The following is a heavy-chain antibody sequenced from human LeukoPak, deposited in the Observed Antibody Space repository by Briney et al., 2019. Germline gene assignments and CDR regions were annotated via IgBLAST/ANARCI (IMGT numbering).Heavy chain of an antibody. CDR3: ARHWEDYGDYVHGLHY. J-gene: IGHJ4*02. CDR1: GGPFSGSSYY. V-gene: IGHV4-39*01. D-gene: IGHD4-17*01. CDR2: IYYGGST. Sequence: SETLSLTCTVSGGPFSGSSYYWGWMRQPPGKGLAWIGTIYYGGSTYYNPSLKSRVTISLDTSKNQFSLNLNSVTAADTAVYYCARHWEDYGDYVHGLHYWGQGTLVTVSS.